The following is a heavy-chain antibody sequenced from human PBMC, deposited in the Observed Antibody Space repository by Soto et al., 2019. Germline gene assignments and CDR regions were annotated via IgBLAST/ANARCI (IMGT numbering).Heavy chain of an antibody. CDR3: ARGAYYYDSSGLSY. CDR1: GFTFSDYW. Sequence: GGSLRLSCAVSGFTFSDYWMSWVRQAPGRGLEWVANINLDGSQTYHVDSVKGRFTISRDNAKNTLYLQMNSLRAEDTAVYYCARGAYYYDSSGLSYWGQGTLVTVSS. J-gene: IGHJ4*02. D-gene: IGHD3-22*01. V-gene: IGHV3-7*02. CDR2: INLDGSQT.